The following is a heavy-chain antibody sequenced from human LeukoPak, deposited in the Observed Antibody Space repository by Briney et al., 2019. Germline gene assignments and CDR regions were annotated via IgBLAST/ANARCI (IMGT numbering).Heavy chain of an antibody. V-gene: IGHV3-23*01. J-gene: IGHJ4*02. D-gene: IGHD2-21*02. CDR2: ISATGDGA. CDR3: ARDRDFPRDQFDY. CDR1: GFTFSNYA. Sequence: GGSLRLSCAASGFTFSNYALSWVRQAPGKGLERVSAISATGDGAWYPDSVKGRFTVSRDNSKNTVYLQMNSLRVEDTALYYCARDRDFPRDQFDYWGQGTLVTVSS.